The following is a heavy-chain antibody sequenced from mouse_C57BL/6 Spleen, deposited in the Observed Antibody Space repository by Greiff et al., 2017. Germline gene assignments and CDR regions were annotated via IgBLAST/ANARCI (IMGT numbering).Heavy chain of an antibody. Sequence: VQLQQSGAELVRPGTSVKVSCKASGYAFTNYLIEWVKQRPGQGLEWIGVINPGSGGTNYNEKFKGKATLTADKSSSTAYMQLSSLTSEDSAVYFCARGYSNYVDYAMDYWGQGTSVTVSS. J-gene: IGHJ4*01. CDR1: GYAFTNYL. V-gene: IGHV1-54*01. CDR3: ARGYSNYVDYAMDY. D-gene: IGHD2-5*01. CDR2: INPGSGGT.